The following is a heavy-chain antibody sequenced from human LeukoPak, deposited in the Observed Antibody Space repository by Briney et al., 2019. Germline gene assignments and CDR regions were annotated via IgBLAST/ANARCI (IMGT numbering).Heavy chain of an antibody. J-gene: IGHJ4*02. Sequence: GGSLRLSCAASGFTFSSYGMSWVRQAPGKGLEWVSAISGSGGSTYYADSVKGRFTISRDDPHNTLYLQMNSLRAEDTAVYFCARGGVDYYGSGTYYLMYYFDYWGQGALVTASS. D-gene: IGHD3-10*01. CDR3: ARGGVDYYGSGTYYLMYYFDY. V-gene: IGHV3-23*01. CDR2: ISGSGGST. CDR1: GFTFSSYG.